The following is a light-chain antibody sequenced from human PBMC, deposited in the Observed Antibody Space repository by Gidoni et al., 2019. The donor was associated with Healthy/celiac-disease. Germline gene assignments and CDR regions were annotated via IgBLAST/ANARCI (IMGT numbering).Light chain of an antibody. J-gene: IGLJ2*01. CDR1: SSDVGGYTY. Sequence: QSALTQPASVSRSPGQSNTISCTGTSSDVGGYTYISWHQQHPCKSPKLMIYEVSHRPSGVSNRFSGSKSGNTSSLTISGLQAEDEAYYYCSSYTSSSTLVFGGGTKLTVL. V-gene: IGLV2-14*01. CDR2: EVS. CDR3: SSYTSSSTLV.